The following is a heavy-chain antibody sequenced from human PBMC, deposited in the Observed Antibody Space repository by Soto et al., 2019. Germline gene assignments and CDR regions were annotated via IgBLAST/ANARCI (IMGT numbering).Heavy chain of an antibody. CDR1: GFSLSTSGVG. CDR3: ARSKDYSSRWYTLHFDY. J-gene: IGHJ4*02. Sequence: QFTLKESGPTLVKPTQTLTLTCTFSGFSLSTSGVGVGWIRQPPEKALEWLALIYWADDKRYSPSLKSRLTITKDTSKYQVVLTMTNVDPGDTATYYCARSKDYSSRWYTLHFDYWGQGTLVTVSS. CDR2: IYWADDK. D-gene: IGHD6-13*01. V-gene: IGHV2-5*02.